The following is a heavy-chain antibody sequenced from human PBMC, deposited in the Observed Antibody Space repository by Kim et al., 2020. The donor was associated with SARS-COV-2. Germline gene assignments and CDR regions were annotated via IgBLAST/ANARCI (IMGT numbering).Heavy chain of an antibody. D-gene: IGHD1-26*01. V-gene: IGHV3-33*06. Sequence: GGSLRLSCAASGFTFSSYGMHWVRQAPGKGLEWVAVIWYDGSNKYYADSVKGRFTISRDNSKNTLYLQMNSLRAEDTAVYYCAKDQGSYNDYYYGMDVWGQGTTVTVSS. CDR2: IWYDGSNK. CDR3: AKDQGSYNDYYYGMDV. J-gene: IGHJ6*02. CDR1: GFTFSSYG.